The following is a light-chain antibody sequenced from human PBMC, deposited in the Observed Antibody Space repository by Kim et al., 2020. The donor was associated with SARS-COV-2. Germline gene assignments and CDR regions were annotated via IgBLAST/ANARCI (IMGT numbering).Light chain of an antibody. CDR2: GVT. Sequence: QSALTQPASVSGSPGQSITISCSGTSSDVGGYDYVSWYQQHPDKAPKLIIYGVTKRPSGVSDRFSGSKSGNTASLTISGLQAEDEADYYCFSHTNTDTGVLGGGTQLTVL. J-gene: IGLJ3*02. CDR3: FSHTNTDTGV. CDR1: SSDVGGYDY. V-gene: IGLV2-14*03.